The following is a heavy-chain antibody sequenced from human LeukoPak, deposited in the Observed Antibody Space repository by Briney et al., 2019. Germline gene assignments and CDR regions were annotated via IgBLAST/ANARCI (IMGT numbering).Heavy chain of an antibody. D-gene: IGHD6-19*01. V-gene: IGHV4-59*01. J-gene: IGHJ4*02. Sequence: SETLSLTCTVSGGSMSTYYWSWIRQSPGKGLEWIGYIYYSGSTSYNPSLKSRLTISIDTSKTQFYLKLSSVTAADTAVYYCARDLLSTAGYFDYWGQGTLVTVSS. CDR1: GGSMSTYY. CDR2: IYYSGST. CDR3: ARDLLSTAGYFDY.